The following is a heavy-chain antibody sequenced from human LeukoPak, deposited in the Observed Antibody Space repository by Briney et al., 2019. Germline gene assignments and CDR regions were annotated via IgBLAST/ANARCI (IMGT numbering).Heavy chain of an antibody. CDR2: ISAYNGNT. CDR3: ARDRAAAVAGTNFDY. D-gene: IGHD6-19*01. CDR1: GYTLTSYG. J-gene: IGHJ4*02. V-gene: IGHV1-18*04. Sequence: ASVKVSCKASGYTLTSYGISWVRQAPGQGLEWMGWISAYNGNTNYAQKLQGRVTMTTDTSTSTAYMELRSLRSDDTAVYYCARDRAAAVAGTNFDYWGQGTLVIVSS.